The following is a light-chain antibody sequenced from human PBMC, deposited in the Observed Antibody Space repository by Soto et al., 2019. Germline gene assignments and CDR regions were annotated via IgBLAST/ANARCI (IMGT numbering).Light chain of an antibody. CDR2: WAS. V-gene: IGKV4-1*01. CDR3: QQYYTIPS. CDR1: QSVRHSPNNKNY. Sequence: DIVMTQSPDSLAVSLGERAAINCKSSQSVRHSPNNKNYLAWYQHKPGQPPKLLIYWASTRESGVPDRFSGSGSGTDFTLTIRSLQPEDVGVYSCQQYYTIPSFGQGTKVEI. J-gene: IGKJ1*01.